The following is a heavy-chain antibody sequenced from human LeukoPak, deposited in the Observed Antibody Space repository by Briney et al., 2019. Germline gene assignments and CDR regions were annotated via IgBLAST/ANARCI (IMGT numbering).Heavy chain of an antibody. D-gene: IGHD3-9*01. Sequence: GGSLRLSCAASGFTFSSYGMHWVRQAPGKGLEWVAVISYDGSNKYYADSVKGRFTISRDNSKNTLYLQMNSLRAEDTAVYYCARERERGHFDWPPWGAFDIWGQGTMVTVSS. CDR1: GFTFSSYG. J-gene: IGHJ3*02. CDR3: ARERERGHFDWPPWGAFDI. V-gene: IGHV3-30*03. CDR2: ISYDGSNK.